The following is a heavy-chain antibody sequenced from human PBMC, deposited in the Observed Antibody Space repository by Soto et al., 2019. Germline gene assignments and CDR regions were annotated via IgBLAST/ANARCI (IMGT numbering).Heavy chain of an antibody. CDR1: GFTFSSYS. D-gene: IGHD6-19*01. V-gene: IGHV3-21*01. CDR2: ISSSSSYI. CDR3: ARDDGGSGWSNDY. Sequence: VQLVESGGGLVKPGGSLRLSCAASGFTFSSYSMNWVRQAPGKGLEWVSSISSSSSYIYYADSVKGRFTISRDNAKNSLYLQKNSLRAEDTAVDYCARDDGGSGWSNDYWGQGTLVTVSS. J-gene: IGHJ4*02.